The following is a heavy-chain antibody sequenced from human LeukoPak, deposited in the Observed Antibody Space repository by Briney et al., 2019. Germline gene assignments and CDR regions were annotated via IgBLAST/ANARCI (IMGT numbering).Heavy chain of an antibody. CDR1: GFTFSSYW. J-gene: IGHJ3*02. CDR3: ARSKQWLLRESRSAFDI. D-gene: IGHD3-22*01. CDR2: INSDGSST. V-gene: IGHV3-74*01. Sequence: GGSLRLSCAASGFTFSSYWMHWVRQAPGKGLVWVSRINSDGSSTSYADSVKGRFTISRDNAKNSLYLQMNSLRDEDSAVYYCARSKQWLLRESRSAFDIWGQGTMVTVSS.